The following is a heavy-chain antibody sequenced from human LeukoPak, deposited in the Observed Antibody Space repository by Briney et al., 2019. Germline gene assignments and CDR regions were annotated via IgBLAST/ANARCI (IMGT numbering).Heavy chain of an antibody. CDR2: IYTSGST. CDR1: GGSISSYY. Sequence: SSETVSLTCTVSGGSISSYYWSWIRQPAGKGLEWIGRIYTSGSTNYNPSLKSRVTMSVDTSKNQFSLKLSSVTAADTAVYYCAMYSSGWYFGAFDIWGQGTMVTVSS. J-gene: IGHJ3*02. D-gene: IGHD6-19*01. V-gene: IGHV4-4*07. CDR3: AMYSSGWYFGAFDI.